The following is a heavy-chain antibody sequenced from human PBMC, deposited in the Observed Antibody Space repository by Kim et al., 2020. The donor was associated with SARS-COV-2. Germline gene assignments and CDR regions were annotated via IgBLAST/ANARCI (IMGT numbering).Heavy chain of an antibody. D-gene: IGHD3-22*01. Sequence: AHSVKGRTFMSRDHSKNTLYLQVNSLRAEDTAVYYCATVVFYYDAGYFKNWGQGTLVIVSS. CDR3: ATVVFYYDAGYFKN. V-gene: IGHV3-66*01. J-gene: IGHJ1*01.